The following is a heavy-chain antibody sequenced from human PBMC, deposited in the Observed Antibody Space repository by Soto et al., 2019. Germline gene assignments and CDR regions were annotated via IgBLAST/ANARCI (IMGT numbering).Heavy chain of an antibody. CDR2: IIPIFGTA. V-gene: IGHV1-69*06. D-gene: IGHD2-2*01. CDR3: ARSSDIVVVPAAPYYYGMDV. J-gene: IGHJ6*02. Sequence: ASVKVSCKASGGTFSSYAISWVRQAPGQGLEWMGGIIPIFGTANYAQKFQGRVTITADKSTSTAYMELSSLRSEDTAVYYCARSSDIVVVPAAPYYYGMDVRGQGTTVTVSS. CDR1: GGTFSSYA.